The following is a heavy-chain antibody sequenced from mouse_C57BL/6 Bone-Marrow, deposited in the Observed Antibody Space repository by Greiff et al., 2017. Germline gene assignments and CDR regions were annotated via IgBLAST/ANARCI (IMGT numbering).Heavy chain of an antibody. Sequence: QVQLKQPGAELVKPGASVKVSCKASGYTFTSYWMHWVKQRPGQGLEWIGRIHPSDSATNYNQKFKGKATLTVDKSSSTAYMQLSSLTSEDSAVYYSAIITTVVEYYFDYWGQGTTLTVSS. CDR3: AIITTVVEYYFDY. D-gene: IGHD1-1*01. V-gene: IGHV1-74*01. CDR2: IHPSDSAT. J-gene: IGHJ2*01. CDR1: GYTFTSYW.